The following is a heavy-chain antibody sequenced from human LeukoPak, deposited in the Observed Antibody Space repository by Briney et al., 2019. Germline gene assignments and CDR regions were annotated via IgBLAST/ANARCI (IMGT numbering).Heavy chain of an antibody. D-gene: IGHD2-2*02. J-gene: IGHJ4*02. V-gene: IGHV3-15*01. Sequence: GASLRLSCAPAGFTFSDAWMRSVSQTGGEGLEWVACIKSNTDGGTTDFAAPVKGSFTISRDDSENALYLQMNSLKTEDTAVYYCTTQLLYEHNFDYWGQGTLVTVSS. CDR2: IKSNTDGGTT. CDR1: GFTFSDAW. CDR3: TTQLLYEHNFDY.